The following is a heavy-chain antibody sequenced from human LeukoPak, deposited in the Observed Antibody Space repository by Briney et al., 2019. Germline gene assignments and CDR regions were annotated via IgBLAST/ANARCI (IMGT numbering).Heavy chain of an antibody. Sequence: GGSLRLSCVASGFDFSSYGMNWVRQAPGKGLEWVANIKQDGSEKYYVDSVKGRFTISRDNAKNSLYLQMNSLRAEDTAVYYCARANSWGFDPWGQGTLVTVSS. CDR1: GFDFSSYG. V-gene: IGHV3-7*01. CDR2: IKQDGSEK. J-gene: IGHJ5*02. CDR3: ARANSWGFDP. D-gene: IGHD1/OR15-1a*01.